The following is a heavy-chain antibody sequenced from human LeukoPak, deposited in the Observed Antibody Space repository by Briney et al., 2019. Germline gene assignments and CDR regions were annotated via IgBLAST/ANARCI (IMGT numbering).Heavy chain of an antibody. D-gene: IGHD5-18*01. V-gene: IGHV4-39*07. CDR2: IFYSGST. CDR3: ARECGGYSYGLHFPYFDY. Sequence: SETLSLTCTVSGGSISTSNYYWGWIRQPPGKGLEWIGNIFYSGSTYYGPSLKSRLTISLDTSRNQFSLKLSSVTAADTAVYYCARECGGYSYGLHFPYFDYWGQGTLVTVSS. J-gene: IGHJ4*02. CDR1: GGSISTSNYY.